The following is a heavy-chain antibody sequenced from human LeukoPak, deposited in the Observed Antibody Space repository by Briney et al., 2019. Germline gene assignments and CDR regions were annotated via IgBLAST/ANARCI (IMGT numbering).Heavy chain of an antibody. D-gene: IGHD1-26*01. J-gene: IGHJ4*02. CDR2: IYSGGST. CDR1: GFTVSSNY. CDR3: ARGGGSYYGSYFDY. V-gene: IGHV3-53*01. Sequence: GGSLRLSCAASGFTVSSNYMSWVRQAPGKGLEWVSVIYSGGSTYYADSVKGRFTIPRDNSKNTLYLQMNSLRAEDTAVYYCARGGGSYYGSYFDYWGQGTLVTVSS.